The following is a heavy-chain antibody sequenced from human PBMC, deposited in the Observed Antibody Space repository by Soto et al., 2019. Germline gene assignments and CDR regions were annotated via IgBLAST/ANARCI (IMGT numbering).Heavy chain of an antibody. V-gene: IGHV3-53*02. CDR1: GFSISSNY. J-gene: IGHJ4*02. CDR2: LYSGGTS. Sequence: EVQLVETGGGLIQPGGSLRLSCAASGFSISSNYMTWVRQAPGKGLEWVSLLYSGGTSYYADSVKGRFTISRDNSKNTPFLQMNSLKTEDTAVYYCARGQQVSTIRGVQGFDYWGQGTLVTVSS. D-gene: IGHD3-10*01. CDR3: ARGQQVSTIRGVQGFDY.